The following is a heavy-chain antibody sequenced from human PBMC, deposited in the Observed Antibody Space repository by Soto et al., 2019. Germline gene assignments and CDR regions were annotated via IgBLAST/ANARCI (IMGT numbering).Heavy chain of an antibody. D-gene: IGHD1-26*01. CDR2: ISGSGGST. J-gene: IGHJ6*02. CDR3: ASGRGRYFYYGMDV. Sequence: GGSLRLSCAASGFTFSNYAMSWVRQAPGKGLEWVSSISGSGGSTYYADSVKGRFTISRDNSKNTLHLQMNSLRAEDTAVYYCASGRGRYFYYGMDVWGQGTTVTSP. CDR1: GFTFSNYA. V-gene: IGHV3-23*01.